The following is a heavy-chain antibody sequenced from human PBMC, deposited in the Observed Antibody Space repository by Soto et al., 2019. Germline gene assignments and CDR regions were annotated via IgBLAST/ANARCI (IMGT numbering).Heavy chain of an antibody. Sequence: PGGSLRLSCAASGFTFNDYYMSWIRQAPGKGLEWVSYISVSGSTIYYADSVKGRFTISRDNAKNSLYLQMNSLRAEDTAVYYCARHDQDVVGSSWPDYWGQGTLVTVSS. D-gene: IGHD6-13*01. CDR1: GFTFNDYY. J-gene: IGHJ4*02. CDR2: ISVSGSTI. CDR3: ARHDQDVVGSSWPDY. V-gene: IGHV3-11*01.